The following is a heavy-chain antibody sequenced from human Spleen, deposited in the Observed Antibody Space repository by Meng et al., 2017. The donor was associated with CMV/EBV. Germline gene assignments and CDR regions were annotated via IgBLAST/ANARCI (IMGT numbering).Heavy chain of an antibody. D-gene: IGHD2-2*01. CDR1: TFSSYA. J-gene: IGHJ3*02. CDR3: ARARSPFVLVHQLLGFDI. Sequence: TFSSYAMTWVRQAPGKGLEWVAVISYGRSNKYYADAVKGRFTISRDNSKNTLYLQMNSLRAEDTAVYYCARARSPFVLVHQLLGFDIWGQGTMVTVSS. V-gene: IGHV3-30*04. CDR2: ISYGRSNK.